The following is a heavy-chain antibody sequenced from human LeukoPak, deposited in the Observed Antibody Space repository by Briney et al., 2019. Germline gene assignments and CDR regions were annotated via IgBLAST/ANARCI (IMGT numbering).Heavy chain of an antibody. CDR3: ARLPYYYDSSGYYGGHYFDY. D-gene: IGHD3-22*01. CDR1: GGSFSGYY. J-gene: IGHJ4*02. V-gene: IGHV4-34*01. CDR2: INHSGST. Sequence: SETLSLACAVYGGSFSGYYWSWIRQPPGKGLEWIGEINHSGSTNYNPSLKSRVTISVDTSKNQFSLKLSSVTAADTAVYYCARLPYYYDSSGYYGGHYFDYWGQGTLATVSS.